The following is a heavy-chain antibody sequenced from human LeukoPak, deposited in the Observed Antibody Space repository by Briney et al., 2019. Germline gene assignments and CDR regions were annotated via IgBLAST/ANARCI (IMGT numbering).Heavy chain of an antibody. J-gene: IGHJ4*02. CDR3: ARDRGGNSDLDY. CDR2: ISSSSSYI. CDR1: GFTFSSYS. D-gene: IGHD4-23*01. V-gene: IGHV3-21*01. Sequence: GGSLRLSCAASGFTFSSYSMNWVRQAPGKGLEWVSSISSSSSYIYYADSVKGRFTISRDNAKNSLYLQMNSLRAEDTAVYYCARDRGGNSDLDYWGQGTLVTVSS.